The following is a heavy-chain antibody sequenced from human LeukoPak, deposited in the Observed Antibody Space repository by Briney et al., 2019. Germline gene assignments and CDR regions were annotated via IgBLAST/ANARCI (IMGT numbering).Heavy chain of an antibody. D-gene: IGHD1-26*01. CDR2: IYSSVST. J-gene: IGHJ4*02. CDR3: ARQNLPGATLIPFDY. CDR1: GGSISNYY. Sequence: SETLSLTCTVSGGSISNYYWSWIRQPPEKGLEWIGYIYSSVSTSYNPSLKGRVTISVDTSKNQFSLKLSSVTAADTAVYYCARQNLPGATLIPFDYWGQGTLVTVSS. V-gene: IGHV4-59*08.